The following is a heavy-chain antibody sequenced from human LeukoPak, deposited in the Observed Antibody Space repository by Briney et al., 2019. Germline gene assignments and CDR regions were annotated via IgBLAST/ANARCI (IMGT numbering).Heavy chain of an antibody. CDR3: AKDGYSSGWYYFDY. V-gene: IGHV3-30*18. J-gene: IGHJ4*02. CDR1: GFTFSSYG. Sequence: QTGGSLRLSCAASGFTFSSYGMHWVRQAPGKGLEWVAVISYDGSNKYYADSGKGRFTISRDNSKNTLYLQMNSLRAEDTAVYYCAKDGYSSGWYYFDYWGQGTLVTVSS. D-gene: IGHD6-19*01. CDR2: ISYDGSNK.